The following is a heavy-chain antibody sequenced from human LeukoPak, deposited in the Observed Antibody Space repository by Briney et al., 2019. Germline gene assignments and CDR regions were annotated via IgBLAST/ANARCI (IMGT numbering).Heavy chain of an antibody. J-gene: IGHJ4*02. D-gene: IGHD5-18*01. CDR2: INPSGGGT. Sequence: GASVKVSCKASGYTFTGYYMHWVRQAPGQGLEWMGIINPSGGGTSYAQKFQGRVTLTRDTSTSTVYMELSGLRSEDTAVYYCAAGYNYGGYQFDYWGQGTLVTVSS. V-gene: IGHV1-46*03. CDR3: AAGYNYGGYQFDY. CDR1: GYTFTGYY.